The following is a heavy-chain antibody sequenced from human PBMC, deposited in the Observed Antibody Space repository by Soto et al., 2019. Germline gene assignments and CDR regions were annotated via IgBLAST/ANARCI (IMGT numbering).Heavy chain of an antibody. CDR2: IWYDGSNK. CDR1: GFTFSSYG. J-gene: IGHJ6*02. CDR3: ARDLRAGTRGTYGMDV. V-gene: IGHV3-33*01. Sequence: QVQLVESGGGVVQPGRSLRLSCAASGFTFSSYGMHWVRQAPGKGLEWVAVIWYDGSNKYYADSVKGRFTISRDNSKNTLYLQMNSLSAEDTAVYYCARDLRAGTRGTYGMDVWGQGTTVTVSS. D-gene: IGHD6-19*01.